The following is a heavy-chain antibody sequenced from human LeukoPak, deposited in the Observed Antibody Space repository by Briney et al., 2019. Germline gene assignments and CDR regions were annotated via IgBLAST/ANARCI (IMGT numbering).Heavy chain of an antibody. Sequence: GGSLRLSCAASGFKFSSYSMKWVRQAPGKGLVWVSRINDDGSTTSYADSVKGRFTISRDNAKNTLYLQMNSLRAEDTAVYYCARGPAANSGNYYVGDYWGQGTLVTVSS. V-gene: IGHV3-74*01. CDR2: INDDGSTT. D-gene: IGHD1-26*01. CDR1: GFKFSSYS. CDR3: ARGPAANSGNYYVGDY. J-gene: IGHJ4*02.